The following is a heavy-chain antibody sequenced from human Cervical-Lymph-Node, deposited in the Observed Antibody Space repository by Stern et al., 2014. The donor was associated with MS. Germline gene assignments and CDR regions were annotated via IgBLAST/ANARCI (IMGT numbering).Heavy chain of an antibody. Sequence: EVQLVESGGGLVQPGGSLRLSCAASGFAFSRDWMHWVRQAPGKGLVWVSRINGDGTTTTYADSVKGRMTISKDNAKNMLYLQMDSLSAEDTAVYFCARASAPYGMDVWGPGTTVTVSS. CDR2: INGDGTTT. J-gene: IGHJ6*02. V-gene: IGHV3-74*03. D-gene: IGHD2-2*01. CDR1: GFAFSRDW. CDR3: ARASAPYGMDV.